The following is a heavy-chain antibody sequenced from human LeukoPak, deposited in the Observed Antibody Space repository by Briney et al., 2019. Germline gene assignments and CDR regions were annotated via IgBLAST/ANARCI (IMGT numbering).Heavy chain of an antibody. D-gene: IGHD5-18*01. J-gene: IGHJ6*02. CDR2: IYTSGST. CDR3: ARSGYSYGSHYGMDV. CDR1: GGSISSYY. V-gene: IGHV4-4*07. Sequence: SETLSLTCTVSGGSISSYYWSWIRQPAGKGLEWIGRIYTSGSTIYNPSLKSRVTMSVDTSKNQFSLKLSSVTAADTAVYYCARSGYSYGSHYGMDVWGQGTTVTVSS.